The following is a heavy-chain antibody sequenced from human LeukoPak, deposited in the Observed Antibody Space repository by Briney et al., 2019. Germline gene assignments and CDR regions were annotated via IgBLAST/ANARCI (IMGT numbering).Heavy chain of an antibody. J-gene: IGHJ6*02. CDR3: ARDLGQLIYYYYGMDV. D-gene: IGHD6-6*01. CDR1: GYTFTSYY. Sequence: ASVKVSCKASGYTFTSYYIHWLRQAPGQGLEWMGIINPSGGSTTYAQKFQGRVTMTRDTSTSTVYMELSSLKSEDTAMYYCARDLGQLIYYYYGMDVWGQGTTVTVSS. V-gene: IGHV1-46*01. CDR2: INPSGGST.